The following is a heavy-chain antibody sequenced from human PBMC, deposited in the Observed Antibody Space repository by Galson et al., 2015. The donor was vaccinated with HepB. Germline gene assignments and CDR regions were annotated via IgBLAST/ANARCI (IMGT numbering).Heavy chain of an antibody. Sequence: SVKVSCKASGYTFTSYYMHWVRQAPGQGLEWMGIINPSGGSTSYAQKFQGRVTMTRDTSTDTAYMELSSLRSGDTAVYYCATAQGGSYYYWFDPWGQGTLVTVSS. D-gene: IGHD1-26*01. V-gene: IGHV1-46*01. J-gene: IGHJ5*02. CDR1: GYTFTSYY. CDR3: ATAQGGSYYYWFDP. CDR2: INPSGGST.